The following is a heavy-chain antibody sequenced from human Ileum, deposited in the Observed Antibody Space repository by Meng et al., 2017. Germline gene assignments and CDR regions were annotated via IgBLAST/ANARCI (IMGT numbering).Heavy chain of an antibody. V-gene: IGHV4-61*02. D-gene: IGHD3-22*01. CDR1: GGSISSATNY. CDR3: AREYYFDTGGYYYRFFDL. J-gene: IGHJ4*02. Sequence: LRLSCSVSGGSISSATNYWTWIRQPAGKGLEWIGRLYTSGTTHYNPSLRSRATISADTSKNHFSLTLNSVTAADTAMYFCAREYYFDTGGYYYRFFDLWGQGAQVTVSS. CDR2: LYTSGTT.